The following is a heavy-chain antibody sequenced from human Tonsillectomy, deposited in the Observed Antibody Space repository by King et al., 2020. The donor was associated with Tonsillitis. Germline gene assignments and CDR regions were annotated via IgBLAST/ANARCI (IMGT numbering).Heavy chain of an antibody. CDR1: GFTFSSYA. D-gene: IGHD1-7*01. Sequence: EVQLVESGGGLVQPGGSLRLSCAASGFTFSSYAMSWVRQAPGKGLEWVSTISGNGGSTYYADSVKGRFTISRDNSMNTLYLQMNSLRVEDTAVYSCAKDRTGTTWYSYGMDVWGHGTPVTVSS. V-gene: IGHV3-23*04. J-gene: IGHJ6*02. CDR3: AKDRTGTTWYSYGMDV. CDR2: ISGNGGST.